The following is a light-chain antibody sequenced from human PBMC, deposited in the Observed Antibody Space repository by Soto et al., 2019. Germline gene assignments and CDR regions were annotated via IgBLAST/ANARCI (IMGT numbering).Light chain of an antibody. CDR3: QDYGSSAPWT. V-gene: IGKV3-20*01. Sequence: EVVLTQSPGTLSLSPGERATLSCRASQNIRGNELAWYQQKPGQAPRLLIYRGSTMATGIPDRFSGRGSGTDFALTIARLEPGDFAVNYCQDYGSSAPWTFGQGTKVEIK. CDR1: QNIRGNE. CDR2: RGS. J-gene: IGKJ1*01.